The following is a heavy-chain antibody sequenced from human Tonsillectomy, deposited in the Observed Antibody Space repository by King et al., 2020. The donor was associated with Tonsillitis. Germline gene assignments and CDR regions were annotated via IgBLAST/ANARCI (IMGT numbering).Heavy chain of an antibody. CDR3: ARDPYYYDSSGYYAKYYFDY. CDR1: GYTFTSYY. J-gene: IGHJ4*02. Sequence: QLVQSGAEVEKPGASVKVSCKASGYTFTSYYMHWVRQAPGQGLEWMGIINPSGGSTSYAQKFQGRVTMTRDTSTSTVYMELSSLRSEDTAVYYCARDPYYYDSSGYYAKYYFDYWGQGTLVTVSS. V-gene: IGHV1-46*01. CDR2: INPSGGST. D-gene: IGHD3-22*01.